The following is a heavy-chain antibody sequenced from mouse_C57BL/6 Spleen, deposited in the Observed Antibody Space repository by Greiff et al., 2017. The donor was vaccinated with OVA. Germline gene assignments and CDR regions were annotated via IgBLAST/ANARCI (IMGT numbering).Heavy chain of an antibody. CDR1: GYAFSSSW. J-gene: IGHJ4*01. Sequence: QLQQSGPALVKPGASVKISCQASGYAFSSSWMNWVKQRPGKGLEWIGRIYPGDGDTNYNGKFKGKATLTADKSSSTAYMQLSSLTSEDSAVYFCARLGNYYGSSYCAMDYWGQGTSVTVSS. D-gene: IGHD1-1*01. V-gene: IGHV1-82*01. CDR2: IYPGDGDT. CDR3: ARLGNYYGSSYCAMDY.